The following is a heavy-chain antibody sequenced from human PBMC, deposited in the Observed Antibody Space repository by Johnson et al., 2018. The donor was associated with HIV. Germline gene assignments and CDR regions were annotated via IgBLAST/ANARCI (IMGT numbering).Heavy chain of an antibody. CDR1: GFTFSSYL. J-gene: IGHJ3*02. Sequence: QVQLVESGGGVVRPGRSLRLSCAASGFTFSSYLMHWVRQAPGKGLEWVAVISFDGSKKYHADSVKGRFTISRDNSKNTLYLQMNSLRAEDTAVYYCVNWAYYYGSGYAFDIWGQGTMVTVSS. D-gene: IGHD3-10*01. CDR2: ISFDGSKK. V-gene: IGHV3-30*14. CDR3: VNWAYYYGSGYAFDI.